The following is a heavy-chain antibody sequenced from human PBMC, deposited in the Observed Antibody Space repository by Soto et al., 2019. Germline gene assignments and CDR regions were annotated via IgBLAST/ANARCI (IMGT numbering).Heavy chain of an antibody. D-gene: IGHD3-3*01. CDR3: AKNGDFWSWGMDV. Sequence: GSLRLSCAASGFTFSTYAMTWVRQAPGKGLEWVAIISSSGDGTYYVDSVKGRFTISRDNSRNTLNLQMNSPRAEDTAVYYCAKNGDFWSWGMDVWGQGTTVTVSS. V-gene: IGHV3-23*01. CDR1: GFTFSTYA. J-gene: IGHJ6*01. CDR2: ISSSGDGT.